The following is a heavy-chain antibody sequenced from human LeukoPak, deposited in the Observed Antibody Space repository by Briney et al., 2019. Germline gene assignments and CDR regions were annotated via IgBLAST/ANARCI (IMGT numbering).Heavy chain of an antibody. CDR1: GLTFSSYA. CDR3: AKDRGDFWSASPTNY. V-gene: IGHV3-23*01. D-gene: IGHD3-3*01. J-gene: IGHJ4*02. CDR2: ISCSGGST. Sequence: SGGTLRLSCAASGLTFSSYAMSWVRQAPGKGLEWVAAISCSGGSTYYADSVKRRFTISRDNSKNTLYLQMNSLTAEDTAVYYCAKDRGDFWSASPTNYWGQGTLVTVSS.